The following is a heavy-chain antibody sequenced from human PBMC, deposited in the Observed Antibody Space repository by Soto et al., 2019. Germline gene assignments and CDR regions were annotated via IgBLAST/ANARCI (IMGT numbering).Heavy chain of an antibody. CDR2: IDSYGSST. Sequence: EVQLVESGGGLVQPGGSLRLSCVASGFTFSSYWMHWVRQVPGKEPVWVSFIDSYGSSTKYADSVRGRFSISRDNAKNTLYLLMNSLRVEDTAVYYCVRGLGNSDHWGQGTLVTVSS. J-gene: IGHJ4*02. CDR3: VRGLGNSDH. V-gene: IGHV3-74*03. CDR1: GFTFSSYW.